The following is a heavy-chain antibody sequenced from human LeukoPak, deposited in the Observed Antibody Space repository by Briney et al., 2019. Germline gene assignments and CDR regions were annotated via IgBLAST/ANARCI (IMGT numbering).Heavy chain of an antibody. Sequence: PSETLSLTCTVSGGSISRYYWSWIRQPPGKGLEWIGYIHYSGSTNSNPSLKGRVTISVDTSKNQFSLKLRSVTAADTAVYYCARDLDNSGWYVFDYWGRGNLVTVSS. D-gene: IGHD6-19*01. V-gene: IGHV4-59*13. CDR3: ARDLDNSGWYVFDY. J-gene: IGHJ4*02. CDR2: IHYSGST. CDR1: GGSISRYY.